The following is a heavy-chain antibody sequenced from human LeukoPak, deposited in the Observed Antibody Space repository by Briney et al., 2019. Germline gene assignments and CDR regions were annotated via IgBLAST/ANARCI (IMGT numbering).Heavy chain of an antibody. CDR2: ISGSGGST. CDR1: GFTVSSNY. Sequence: GGSLRLSCAASGFTVSSNYMSWVRQAPGKGLEWVSAISGSGGSTYYADSVKGRFTISRDNSKNTLYLQMNSLRAEDTAVYYCAKVGTMTYFDYWGQGTLVTVSS. J-gene: IGHJ4*02. CDR3: AKVGTMTYFDY. V-gene: IGHV3-23*01. D-gene: IGHD3-22*01.